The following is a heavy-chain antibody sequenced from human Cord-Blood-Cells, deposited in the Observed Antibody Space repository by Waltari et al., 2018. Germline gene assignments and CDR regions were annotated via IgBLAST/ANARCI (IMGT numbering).Heavy chain of an antibody. Sequence: EVQLVESGGGLIQPGGSLRLSCAAPGFTVGCTSTSWVRQAPGKGLEWVSVIYSGGSTYYADSVKGRFTISRDNSKNTLYLQMNSLRAEDTAVYYCAREDSSSWYWGQGTLVTVSS. D-gene: IGHD6-13*01. CDR1: GFTVGCTS. V-gene: IGHV3-53*01. CDR3: AREDSSSWY. J-gene: IGHJ4*02. CDR2: IYSGGST.